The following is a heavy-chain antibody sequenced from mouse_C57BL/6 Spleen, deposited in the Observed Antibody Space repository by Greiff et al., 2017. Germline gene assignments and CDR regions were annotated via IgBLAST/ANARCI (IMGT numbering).Heavy chain of an antibody. CDR1: GFSFNTYA. CDR2: IRSKSNNYAT. Sequence: EVKLMESGGGLVQPKGSLKLSCAASGFSFNTYAMNWVRQAPGKGLEWVARIRSKSNNYATYYADSVKDRFTISRDDSESMLYLQMNNLKTEDTAMYYCVRGLLGLDYWGQGTTLTVSS. V-gene: IGHV10-1*01. D-gene: IGHD4-1*01. J-gene: IGHJ2*01. CDR3: VRGLLGLDY.